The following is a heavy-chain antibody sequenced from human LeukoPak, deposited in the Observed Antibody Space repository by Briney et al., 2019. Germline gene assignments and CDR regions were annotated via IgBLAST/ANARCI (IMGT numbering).Heavy chain of an antibody. V-gene: IGHV3-23*01. CDR2: ISGSGGST. J-gene: IGHJ4*02. CDR3: AKRGVVTRVILVGFHKEANYFDS. CDR1: GVTLSNYG. D-gene: IGHD3-22*01. Sequence: GGSLRLSCAVSGVTLSNYGMSWVRQAPGKGLEWVAGISGSGGSTNYADSVKGRFTISRDSPKNTLYLQMNSLRAEDTAVYFCAKRGVVTRVILVGFHKEANYFDSWGQGALVTVSS.